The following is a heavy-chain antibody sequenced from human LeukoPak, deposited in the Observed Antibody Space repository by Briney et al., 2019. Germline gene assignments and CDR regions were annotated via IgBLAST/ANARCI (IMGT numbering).Heavy chain of an antibody. CDR2: INNVGSHI. J-gene: IGHJ4*02. V-gene: IGHV3-21*01. CDR1: GFTFSSSA. D-gene: IGHD3-3*01. CDR3: AREVGIFGVVISGMDY. Sequence: GGSLRLSCAASGFTFSSSAMNWVRQAPGKGLEWVSSINNVGSHIYYADSVKGRFTISRDNAKNSLYLQMNSLRAEDTAVYYCAREVGIFGVVISGMDYWGQGTLVTVSS.